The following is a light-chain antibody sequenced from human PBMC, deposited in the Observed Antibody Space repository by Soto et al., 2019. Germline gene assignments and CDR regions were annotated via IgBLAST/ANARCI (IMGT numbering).Light chain of an antibody. Sequence: DIQMTQSPSTLSASVGDRVTITCRASQSISTWLPGYQQKPGKAPKLLLYKAATLEGGVPSRFGGSGSGTLVNITLSRLHRDEFATYYCQQYKTYPLTFGGGNTVDIK. CDR2: KAA. CDR1: QSISTW. CDR3: QQYKTYPLT. J-gene: IGKJ4*01. V-gene: IGKV1-5*03.